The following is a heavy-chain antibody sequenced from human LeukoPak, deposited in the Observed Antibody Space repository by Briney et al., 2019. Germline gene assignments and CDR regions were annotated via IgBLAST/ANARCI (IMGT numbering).Heavy chain of an antibody. CDR3: ARGATVTTFRSPFDY. CDR1: GFTFSGYA. V-gene: IGHV3-23*01. J-gene: IGHJ4*02. D-gene: IGHD4-17*01. CDR2: ISGSGGST. Sequence: GGSLRFSCAASGFTFSGYAMSWVRQAPGKGLEWVSAISGSGGSTYYADSVKGRFTNSRDNSKNTLYLQMNSLGAEDTAVYYCARGATVTTFRSPFDYWGQGTLVTVSS.